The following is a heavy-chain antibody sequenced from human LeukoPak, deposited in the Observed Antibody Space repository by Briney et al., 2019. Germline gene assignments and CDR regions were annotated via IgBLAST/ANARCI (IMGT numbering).Heavy chain of an antibody. J-gene: IGHJ4*02. CDR2: INPNSGGT. Sequence: GASVKVSCKASGYTFTGYYMHWVRQAPGQGLEWMGWINPNSGGTNYAQKFQGRVTMTRDTSISTAYMELSRLRSDDTAVYYCARVDTRAVRGVILNFQDYWGQGTLVTVSS. V-gene: IGHV1-2*02. CDR3: ARVDTRAVRGVILNFQDY. D-gene: IGHD3-10*01. CDR1: GYTFTGYY.